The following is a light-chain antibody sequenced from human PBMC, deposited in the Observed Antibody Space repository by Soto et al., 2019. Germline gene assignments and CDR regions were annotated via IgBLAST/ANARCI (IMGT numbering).Light chain of an antibody. V-gene: IGKV3-15*01. CDR1: QSVYNN. CDR2: GAS. Sequence: EIVLTQSPGTLSLSAGERPTLSCRASQSVYNNLAWYQQKPGQAPRLLIYGASTRATGIPARFSGSGSGTEFTLTISSLQSEDFAVYYCQQYNNWPPVTFGPGTKVDIK. J-gene: IGKJ3*01. CDR3: QQYNNWPPVT.